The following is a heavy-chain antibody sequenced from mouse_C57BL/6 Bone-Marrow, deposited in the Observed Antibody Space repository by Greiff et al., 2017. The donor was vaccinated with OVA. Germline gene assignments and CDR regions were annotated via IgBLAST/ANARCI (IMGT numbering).Heavy chain of an antibody. CDR3: ARLLMLLGNAY. CDR1: GYPFPSYW. V-gene: IGHV1-59*01. J-gene: IGHJ3*01. D-gene: IGHD2-1*01. Sequence: QVQLQQPGAELVRPGTSVKLSCKASGYPFPSYWMHRVKQRPGQGLEWIGVIDPSDSYNNYHQKFKGKATLNVATSSSTAYMPLSSLTSEDSAVYYCARLLMLLGNAYWGQGTLVTVSA. CDR2: IDPSDSYN.